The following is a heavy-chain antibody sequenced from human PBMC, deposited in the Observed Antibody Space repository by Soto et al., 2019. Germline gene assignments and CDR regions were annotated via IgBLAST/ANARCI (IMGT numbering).Heavy chain of an antibody. CDR2: IYYSGST. J-gene: IGHJ5*02. D-gene: IGHD6-13*01. CDR1: GGSVSSGSYY. CDR3: AREPAAGNRCFDT. Sequence: SETLSLTCTVSGGSVSSGSYYWSWIRQPPGKGLEWIGYIYYSGSTNYNPSLKSRVTISVDTSKTQFSLKLSSVTAADTAVYYGAREPAAGNRCFDTWGQGTMVTVSS. V-gene: IGHV4-61*01.